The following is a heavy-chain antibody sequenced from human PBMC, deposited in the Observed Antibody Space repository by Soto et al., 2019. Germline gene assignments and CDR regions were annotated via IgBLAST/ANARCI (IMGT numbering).Heavy chain of an antibody. CDR1: GGTFSSYT. CDR2: IIPILGIA. J-gene: IGHJ4*02. V-gene: IGHV1-69*02. Sequence: QVQLVQSGAEVKKPGSSVKVSCKASGGTFSSYTISWVRQAPGQGLEWMGRIIPILGIANYAQKFQGRVTITAHKSTSTAYMELSSLRSEDTAVYYCARGTSETYYYDSSGYYYDIWGQGTLVTVTS. D-gene: IGHD3-22*01. CDR3: ARGTSETYYYDSSGYYYDI.